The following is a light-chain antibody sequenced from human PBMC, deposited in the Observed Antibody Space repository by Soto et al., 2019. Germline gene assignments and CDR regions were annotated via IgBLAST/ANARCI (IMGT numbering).Light chain of an antibody. CDR3: KQYSNGPQT. J-gene: IGKJ1*01. V-gene: IGKV3-15*01. Sequence: EIVMTQSPATLSVSPGERATLSCRASQSVSSNLAWYQHKPGQAPRLLIYGASPRATGIPARFSGSGSGTEFTLTISSLQSEDFAIYYCKQYSNGPQTFGQGTKVEV. CDR1: QSVSSN. CDR2: GAS.